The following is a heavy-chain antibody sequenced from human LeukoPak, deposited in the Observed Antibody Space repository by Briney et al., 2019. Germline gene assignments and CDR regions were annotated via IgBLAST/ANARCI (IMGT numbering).Heavy chain of an antibody. CDR2: ISYDGSNK. Sequence: GGSPRLSCAASGFTFSSYWMSWARQAPGKGLEWVAVISYDGSNKYYADSVKGRFTISRDSSKNTLYLQMNSLRAEDTAVYYCARDNRGYFDYWGQGTLVTVSS. J-gene: IGHJ4*02. CDR3: ARDNRGYFDY. D-gene: IGHD3-10*01. CDR1: GFTFSSYW. V-gene: IGHV3-30-3*01.